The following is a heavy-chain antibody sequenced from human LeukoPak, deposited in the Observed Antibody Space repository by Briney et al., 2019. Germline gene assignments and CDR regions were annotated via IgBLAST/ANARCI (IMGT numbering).Heavy chain of an antibody. CDR3: AKGAYDYIEMGYFDY. V-gene: IGHV3-23*01. J-gene: IGHJ4*02. D-gene: IGHD5-12*01. CDR2: IIASSGST. CDR1: GFSLSNSA. Sequence: GSLRLSCAASGFSLSNSAMSWVRQAPGKGLEWVSLIIASSGSTFYADSVKGRFTISRGNSKNTLYLQMNSLRAEDTAVYYCAKGAYDYIEMGYFDYWGQGTLVTVSS.